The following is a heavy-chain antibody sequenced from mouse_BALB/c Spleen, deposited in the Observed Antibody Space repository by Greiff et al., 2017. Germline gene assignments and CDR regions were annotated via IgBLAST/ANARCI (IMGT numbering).Heavy chain of an antibody. D-gene: IGHD2-10*02. CDR2: IYPGSGST. CDR1: GYNFTSYW. CDR3: ARRGYGNYEGFAY. V-gene: IGHV1-55*01. Sequence: QVQLQQPGAELVKPGTSVKLSCKASGYNFTSYWINWVKLRPGQGLEWIGDIYPGSGSTNYNEKFKSKATRTVDTSSSPAYLQLSSLASEDSALYYCARRGYGNYEGFAYWGQGTLVTVSA. J-gene: IGHJ3*01.